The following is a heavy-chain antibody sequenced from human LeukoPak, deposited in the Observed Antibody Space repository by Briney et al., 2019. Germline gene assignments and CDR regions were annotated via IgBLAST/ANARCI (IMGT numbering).Heavy chain of an antibody. Sequence: GASVKVSCKASGYTFSAYDINWVRQATGQGLEWMGWMNPNSGNADYAQKFQGRVTITRNTSINTAYMELRSLRSDDTAVYYCARAVYYFASGGYFSDPIYFDSWGQGTLVTVSA. D-gene: IGHD3-22*01. CDR3: ARAVYYFASGGYFSDPIYFDS. CDR1: GYTFSAYD. V-gene: IGHV1-8*03. J-gene: IGHJ4*02. CDR2: MNPNSGNA.